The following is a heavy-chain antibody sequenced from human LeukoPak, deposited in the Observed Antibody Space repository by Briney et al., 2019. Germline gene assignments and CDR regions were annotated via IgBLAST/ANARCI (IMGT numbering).Heavy chain of an antibody. V-gene: IGHV4-30-4*08. CDR2: IYYSGST. CDR3: ARAFSVDYDSSGYTPWDAFDI. CDR1: GGSISSGDYY. D-gene: IGHD3-22*01. Sequence: SETLSLTCTVSGGSISSGDYYWSWLRQPPGTGLEWIGYIYYSGSTYYNPSLKSRVTISVDTSKNQFSLKLSSVTAADTAAYYCARAFSVDYDSSGYTPWDAFDIWGQGTMVTVSS. J-gene: IGHJ3*02.